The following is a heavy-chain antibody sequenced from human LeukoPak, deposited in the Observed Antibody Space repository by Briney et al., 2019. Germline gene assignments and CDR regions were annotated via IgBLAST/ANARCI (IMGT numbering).Heavy chain of an antibody. D-gene: IGHD1-1*01. J-gene: IGHJ6*03. V-gene: IGHV3-23*01. CDR2: ISGSGGST. Sequence: GGSLRLSCAASGFTFSSYAMSWVRQAPGKGLEWVSAISGSGGSTYYADSVKGRFTISRDNSKNTLYLQMNSLRAEDTAVYYCARQNLNWKGNYYDQYYMDVWGKGTTVTVSS. CDR1: GFTFSSYA. CDR3: ARQNLNWKGNYYDQYYMDV.